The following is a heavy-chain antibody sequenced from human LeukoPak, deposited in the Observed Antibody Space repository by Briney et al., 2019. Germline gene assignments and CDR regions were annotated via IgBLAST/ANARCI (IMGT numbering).Heavy chain of an antibody. V-gene: IGHV4-4*07. D-gene: IGHD1-26*01. J-gene: IGHJ4*02. CDR1: GGSISRYY. CDR3: ARGKAGWELLWPSRSSYYFDY. CDR2: IYTRGST. Sequence: PSETLSLTCTVSGGSISRYYWSWIWQPAGKGLEGIGRIYTRGSTNYNPSLESRVPISVDTSKNKFSLKLRSVTAADTAVYYCARGKAGWELLWPSRSSYYFDYWGQGTLVTVSS.